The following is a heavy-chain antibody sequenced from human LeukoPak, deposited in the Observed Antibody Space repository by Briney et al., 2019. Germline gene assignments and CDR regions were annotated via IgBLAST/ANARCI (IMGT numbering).Heavy chain of an antibody. J-gene: IGHJ6*03. V-gene: IGHV1-18*01. CDR3: ARRGGKNYGDYLLYYYYMDV. CDR1: GYTFTSYG. CDR2: ISAYNGDT. Sequence: ASVKVSCKASGYTFTSYGISWVRQAPGQGLEWMGWISAYNGDTHYTQKFQGRVTMTTDTSTSTAYMELRSLRSDDTAMFYCARRGGKNYGDYLLYYYYMDVWGKGTTVTVSS. D-gene: IGHD4-17*01.